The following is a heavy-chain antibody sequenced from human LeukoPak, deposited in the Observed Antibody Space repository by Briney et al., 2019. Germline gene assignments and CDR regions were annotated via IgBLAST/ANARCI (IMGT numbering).Heavy chain of an antibody. CDR2: MNPNSGNT. D-gene: IGHD6-13*01. V-gene: IGHV1-8*03. Sequence: GASVKVSCKASGYTFTSYDINWVRQATGQGLEWMGWMNPNSGNTGYAQKFQGRVTITRNTSISTAYMELSSLRSEDTAVYYCARVTWRIAAAGPSFDYWGQGTLVTVSS. CDR3: ARVTWRIAAAGPSFDY. CDR1: GYTFTSYD. J-gene: IGHJ4*02.